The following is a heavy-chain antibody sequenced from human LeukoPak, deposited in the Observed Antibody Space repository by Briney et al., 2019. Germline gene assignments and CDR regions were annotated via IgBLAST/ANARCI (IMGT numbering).Heavy chain of an antibody. CDR2: INSDGSST. CDR1: GFTFSSYW. V-gene: IGHV3-74*01. J-gene: IGHJ3*02. Sequence: PGGSLRLSCAASGFTFSSYWMHWVRQAPGKGLVWVSRINSDGSSTSYADSVKGRFTISRDNAKNTLYLQMNSLRAENTAVYYCARDWGYYDRSGYYYDHCFFDIWGQGKMLTVSS. D-gene: IGHD3-22*01. CDR3: ARDWGYYDRSGYYYDHCFFDI.